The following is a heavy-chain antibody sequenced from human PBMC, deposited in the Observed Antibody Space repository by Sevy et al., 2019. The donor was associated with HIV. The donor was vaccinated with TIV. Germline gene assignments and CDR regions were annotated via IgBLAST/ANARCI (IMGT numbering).Heavy chain of an antibody. CDR2: ISSSGSTI. J-gene: IGHJ2*01. V-gene: IGHV3-11*01. CDR1: GFTFSDYY. D-gene: IGHD5-12*01. CDR3: ARGRSGYDRDWYFDL. Sequence: GGSLRLSCAASGFTFSDYYMSWIRQAPGKGLEWVSYISSSGSTIYYADSVKGRFTISRDNAKNSLYLQMNSLGAEDTAVYYCARGRSGYDRDWYFDLWGRGTLVTVSS.